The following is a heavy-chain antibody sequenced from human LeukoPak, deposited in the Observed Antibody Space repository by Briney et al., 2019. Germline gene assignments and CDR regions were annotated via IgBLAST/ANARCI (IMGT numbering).Heavy chain of an antibody. CDR3: ARSVLRQWLDLGY. Sequence: PSETVSLTCTVSGGSISSGGYYWSWIRQHPGKGLEWIGYIYYSGSTYYNPSLKSRVTISVDTSKNQFSLKLSSVTAADTAVYYCARSVLRQWLDLGYWGQGTLVTVSS. J-gene: IGHJ4*02. D-gene: IGHD6-19*01. CDR1: GGSISSGGYY. CDR2: IYYSGST. V-gene: IGHV4-31*03.